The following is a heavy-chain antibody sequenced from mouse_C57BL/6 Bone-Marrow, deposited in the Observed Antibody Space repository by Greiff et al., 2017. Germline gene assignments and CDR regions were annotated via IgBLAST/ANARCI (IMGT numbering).Heavy chain of an antibody. D-gene: IGHD1-1*01. Sequence: VQLQQSGPGLVKPSQSLSLTCSVTGYSITSGYYWNWIRQFPGNKLEWMGYISYDGSNNYNPSLKNRISITRDTSKNQFFLKLNSVTTEDTATYYCSLATVVATDYWGQGTTLTVSS. V-gene: IGHV3-6*01. CDR2: ISYDGSN. J-gene: IGHJ2*01. CDR1: GYSITSGYY. CDR3: SLATVVATDY.